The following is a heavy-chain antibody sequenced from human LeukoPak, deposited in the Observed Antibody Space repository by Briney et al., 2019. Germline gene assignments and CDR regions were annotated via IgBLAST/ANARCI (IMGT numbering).Heavy chain of an antibody. Sequence: ASVKVSCKASGYTFISYSMNWVRQAPGQGLECMGWINTNTGNPTYAQGFTGRFVFSLDTSVSTAYLQISSLQAEDTAVYYCAREGLYGDNSFIDYWGQGTLVTVSP. V-gene: IGHV7-4-1*02. J-gene: IGHJ4*02. CDR2: INTNTGNP. CDR3: AREGLYGDNSFIDY. D-gene: IGHD4-23*01. CDR1: GYTFISYS.